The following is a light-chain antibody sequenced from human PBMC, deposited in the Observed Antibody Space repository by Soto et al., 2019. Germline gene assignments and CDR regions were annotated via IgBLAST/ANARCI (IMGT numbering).Light chain of an antibody. J-gene: IGKJ1*01. CDR3: QQYGNSPWT. CDR2: GAS. CDR1: QSVSSSY. V-gene: IGKV3-20*01. Sequence: EFVLTQSPGTLALSRGERATLSCRASQSVSSSYLAWYQHRPGQAPRLLIFGASSRATGIPDRFSGTGSGTDFTLTISRLEPEDFEVYYCQQYGNSPWTFGQGTKVDIK.